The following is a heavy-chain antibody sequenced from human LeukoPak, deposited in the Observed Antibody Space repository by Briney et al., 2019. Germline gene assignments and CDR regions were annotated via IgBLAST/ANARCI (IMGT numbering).Heavy chain of an antibody. J-gene: IGHJ4*02. V-gene: IGHV4-59*08. D-gene: IGHD4-17*01. Sequence: SETLSLTCTVSGGSISSYYWSWIREPPGKGLEWIGYIHYSGSTNYNPSLKSRVTISVDTSKNQFSLKLSSVTAADTAVYYCARQNTVTSWSFDYWGQGTLVTVSS. CDR3: ARQNTVTSWSFDY. CDR1: GGSISSYY. CDR2: IHYSGST.